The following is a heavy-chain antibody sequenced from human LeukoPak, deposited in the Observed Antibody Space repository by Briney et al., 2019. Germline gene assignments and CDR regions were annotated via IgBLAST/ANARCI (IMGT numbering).Heavy chain of an antibody. J-gene: IGHJ4*02. CDR1: GGSFSGYS. D-gene: IGHD5-18*01. CDR3: AIVPPGYSYGFDY. CDR2: IYYGGSS. V-gene: IGHV4-59*08. Sequence: SETLSLTCTVSGGSFSGYSWSWIRQSPGKGLEWVGCIYYGGSSQYNPSLKSRVSMSLDTSNNQLSLRLTSVTAADTAVYYCAIVPPGYSYGFDYWGQGILVTVSS.